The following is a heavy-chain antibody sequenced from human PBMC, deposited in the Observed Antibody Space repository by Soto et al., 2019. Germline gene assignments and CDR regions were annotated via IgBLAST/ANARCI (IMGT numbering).Heavy chain of an antibody. D-gene: IGHD2-15*01. CDR2: INAGNGNT. V-gene: IGHV1-3*01. J-gene: IGHJ5*02. Sequence: GASVKVSCKASGYTFTSYAMHWVRQAPGQRLEWMGWINAGNGNTKYSQKFQGRVTITRDTSASTAYMELSSLRSEDTAVYYCARGWDCSGGSCYGANWFDPWGQGTLVTVSS. CDR3: ARGWDCSGGSCYGANWFDP. CDR1: GYTFTSYA.